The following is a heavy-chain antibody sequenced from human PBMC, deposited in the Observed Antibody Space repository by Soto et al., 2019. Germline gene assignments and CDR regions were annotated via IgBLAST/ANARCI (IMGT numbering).Heavy chain of an antibody. V-gene: IGHV4-59*01. J-gene: IGHJ5*02. CDR1: GGSISSYY. CDR2: IYYSGST. CDR3: ARALYYDILTGYHNWFDP. Sequence: SETLSLTCTVSGGSISSYYWSWIRQPPGKGLEWIGYIYYSGSTNYNPSLKSRVTISVDTSKNQFSLKLSSVTAADTAVYYFARALYYDILTGYHNWFDPWGQGTLVTVSS. D-gene: IGHD3-9*01.